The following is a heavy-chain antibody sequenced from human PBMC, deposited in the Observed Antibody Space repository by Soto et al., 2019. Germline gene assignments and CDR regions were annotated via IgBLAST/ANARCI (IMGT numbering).Heavy chain of an antibody. D-gene: IGHD6-19*01. J-gene: IGHJ5*02. CDR1: GGSFSGYY. CDR2: INHSGST. V-gene: IGHV4-34*01. Sequence: QVQLQQWGAGLLKPSETLSLTCAVYGGSFSGYYWSWIRQPPGKGLEWSGEINHSGSTNYNPSGKSRVTISVDTSKDQFSRKLSSVTAGDTAVYYCASEGYSSGWSVDPWGQGTLVTVSS. CDR3: ASEGYSSGWSVDP.